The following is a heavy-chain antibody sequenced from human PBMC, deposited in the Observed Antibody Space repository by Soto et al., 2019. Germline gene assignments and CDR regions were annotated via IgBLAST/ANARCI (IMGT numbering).Heavy chain of an antibody. V-gene: IGHV3-66*01. CDR1: GFTVSSNY. CDR2: IYSGGST. CDR3: ATEYSSSSAMNY. Sequence: HPGGSLRLSCAASGFTVSSNYMSWVRQAPGKGLEWVSVIYSGGSTYYADSVKGRFTISRDNSKNTLYLQMNSLRAEDTAVYYCATEYSSSSAMNYWGQGTLVTVPQ. J-gene: IGHJ4*02. D-gene: IGHD6-6*01.